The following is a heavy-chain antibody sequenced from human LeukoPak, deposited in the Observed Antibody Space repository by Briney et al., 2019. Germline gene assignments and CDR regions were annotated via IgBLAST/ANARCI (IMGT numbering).Heavy chain of an antibody. V-gene: IGHV1-2*02. D-gene: IGHD5-12*01. Sequence: ASVKVSCKASGYTFTGCYMHWVRQAPGQGLEWMGWINPNSGGTNYAQKFQGRVTMTRDTSISTAYMELSRLRSDDTAVYYCARVRVATTYNWFDPWGQGTLVTVSS. CDR2: INPNSGGT. CDR3: ARVRVATTYNWFDP. CDR1: GYTFTGCY. J-gene: IGHJ5*02.